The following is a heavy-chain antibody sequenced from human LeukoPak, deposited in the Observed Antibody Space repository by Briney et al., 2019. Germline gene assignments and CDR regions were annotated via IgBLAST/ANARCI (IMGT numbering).Heavy chain of an antibody. V-gene: IGHV1-18*01. CDR1: GGTFSSYA. D-gene: IGHD3-22*01. CDR2: ISAYNGNT. Sequence: GASVKVSCKASGGTFSSYAISWVRQAPGQGLEWMGWISAYNGNTNYAQKLQGRVTMTTDTSTSTAYMELRSLRSDDTAVYYCAQDSRGDDAFDIWGQGTMVTVSS. CDR3: AQDSRGDDAFDI. J-gene: IGHJ3*02.